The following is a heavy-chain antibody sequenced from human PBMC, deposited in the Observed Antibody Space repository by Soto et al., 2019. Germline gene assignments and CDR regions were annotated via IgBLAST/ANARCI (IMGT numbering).Heavy chain of an antibody. CDR2: ISSSGSTI. CDR1: GFTFIDYY. D-gene: IGHD2-15*01. J-gene: IGHJ6*02. V-gene: IGHV3-11*01. CDR3: ARSGYCSGGSCYEGSGYYYYGMDV. Sequence: GGSLRLSCAASGFTFIDYYMSWIRQAPGKGLEWVSYISSSGSTIYYADSVKGRFTISRDNAKNSLYLQMNSLRAEDTAVYYCARSGYCSGGSCYEGSGYYYYGMDVWGQGTTVTVYS.